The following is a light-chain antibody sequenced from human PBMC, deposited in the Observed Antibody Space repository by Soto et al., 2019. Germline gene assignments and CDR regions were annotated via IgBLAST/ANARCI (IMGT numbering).Light chain of an antibody. J-gene: IGLJ1*01. CDR1: SGAVTKGFS. CDR3: LLWYGGGHL. CDR2: SIN. Sequence: QGVVPQEPSRTVSPGGTVTLTCASSSGAVTKGFSPNWLQQRPGQPPRALIYSINKTHSWTPARFSGSLLGGKAALTLSGVQPEGEVVYYCLLWYGGGHLFETGTKV. V-gene: IGLV7-43*01.